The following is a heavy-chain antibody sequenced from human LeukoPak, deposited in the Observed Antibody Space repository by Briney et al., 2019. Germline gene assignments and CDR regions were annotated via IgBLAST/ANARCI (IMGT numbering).Heavy chain of an antibody. CDR2: ISDRGNT. D-gene: IGHD2-8*01. J-gene: IGHJ5*02. CDR3: ARHGNNILTNWFDP. V-gene: IGHV4-39*01. Sequence: SETLSLTCTVSGGSISSSNYYWGWIRQPPGKGLEWIGSISDRGNTYYNPSLKSRVTISVDTSKNQFSLRLNSVTAADTAVYYCARHGNNILTNWFDPWGQGTLVTVSS. CDR1: GGSISSSNYY.